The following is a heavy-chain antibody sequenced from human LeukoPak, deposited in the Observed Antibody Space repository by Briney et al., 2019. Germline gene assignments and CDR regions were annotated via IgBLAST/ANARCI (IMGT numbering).Heavy chain of an antibody. V-gene: IGHV3-23*01. Sequence: GGSLRLSCAASEFTFSNFAMSWVRQAPGAGLEWVSAITGSGDKTFYADSVKGRFTISRDNSKNTLSLQMNSLRTDDTAVYYCAKRNSYDSRGYYYFDSWGQGTLVTVSS. CDR1: EFTFSNFA. CDR3: AKRNSYDSRGYYYFDS. D-gene: IGHD3-22*01. CDR2: ITGSGDKT. J-gene: IGHJ4*02.